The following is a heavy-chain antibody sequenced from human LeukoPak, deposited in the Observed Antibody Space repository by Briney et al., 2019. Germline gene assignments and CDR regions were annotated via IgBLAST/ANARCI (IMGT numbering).Heavy chain of an antibody. CDR1: GFTFSSYA. V-gene: IGHV3-23*01. Sequence: GGSLRLSCAASGFTFSSYAMSWVRQAPGKGLECVSAISGSGGSTYYADSVKGRFTISRDNSKNTLYLQMNSLRAEDTAVYYCAKDHSGPAVSINFDYWGQGTLVTVSS. CDR2: ISGSGGST. J-gene: IGHJ4*02. CDR3: AKDHSGPAVSINFDY. D-gene: IGHD1-26*01.